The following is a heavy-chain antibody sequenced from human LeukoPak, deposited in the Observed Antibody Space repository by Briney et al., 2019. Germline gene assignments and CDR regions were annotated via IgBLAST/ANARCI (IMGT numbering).Heavy chain of an antibody. Sequence: PWETLSLTCTVSGGSISSSSYYWGWIRQPPGKGLEWIGSIYYSGSTYYNPSLKSRVTISVDTSKNQFSLKLSSVTAADTAVYYCAVLHLYKFHWFDPWGQGTLVTVSS. CDR2: IYYSGST. CDR3: AVLHLYKFHWFDP. D-gene: IGHD5-24*01. CDR1: GGSISSSSYY. V-gene: IGHV4-39*01. J-gene: IGHJ5*02.